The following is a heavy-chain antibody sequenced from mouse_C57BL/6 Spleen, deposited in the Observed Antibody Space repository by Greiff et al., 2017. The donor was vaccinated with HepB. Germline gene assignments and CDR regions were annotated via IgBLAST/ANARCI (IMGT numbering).Heavy chain of an antibody. Sequence: QVQLQQSGAELMKPGASVKLSCKATGYTFTGYWIEWVKQRPGHGLEWIGEILPGSGSTNYNEKFKGKATFTADTSSNPAYMQLSSLTTEDSAIYYCASGHVPAWFAYWGQGTLVTVSA. D-gene: IGHD5-1*01. CDR2: ILPGSGST. V-gene: IGHV1-9*01. CDR1: GYTFTGYW. J-gene: IGHJ3*01. CDR3: ASGHVPAWFAY.